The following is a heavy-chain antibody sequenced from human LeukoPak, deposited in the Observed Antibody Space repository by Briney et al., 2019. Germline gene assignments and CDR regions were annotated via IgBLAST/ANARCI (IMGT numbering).Heavy chain of an antibody. J-gene: IGHJ4*02. CDR3: AKGISSSWYYFDY. Sequence: GWSLRLSCAASGFTFDDYAMHWVRQAPGKGLEWVSGISWNSGSIGYADSVKGRFTISRDNAKNSLYLQMNSLRAEDTALYYCAKGISSSWYYFDYWGQGTLVTVSS. CDR1: GFTFDDYA. D-gene: IGHD6-13*01. V-gene: IGHV3-9*01. CDR2: ISWNSGSI.